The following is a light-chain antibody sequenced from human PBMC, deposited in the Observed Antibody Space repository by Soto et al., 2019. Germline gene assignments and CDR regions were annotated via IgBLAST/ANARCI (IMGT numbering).Light chain of an antibody. V-gene: IGLV2-8*01. CDR2: EVS. CDR1: SCDVGGYNY. Sequence: QSVLTQPPSASGSPGQSVTISCTGTSCDVGGYNYVSWYQQHPGKAPKLMIYEVSKRPSGVPDRFSGSKSGNTASLTVSGLQAEDEADYYCSSYAGSNKEVFGGGTKLTVL. CDR3: SSYAGSNKEV. J-gene: IGLJ2*01.